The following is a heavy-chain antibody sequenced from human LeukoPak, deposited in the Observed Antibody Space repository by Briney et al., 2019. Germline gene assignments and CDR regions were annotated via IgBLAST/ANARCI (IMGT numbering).Heavy chain of an antibody. Sequence: KPSETLSLTCTVSGGSISGYYWSWIRQPPGKGLEWIGEINHSGSTNYNPSLKSRVTISVDTSKNQFSLKLSSVTAADTAVYYCARRVLWFGAVDYWGQGTLVTVSS. J-gene: IGHJ4*02. CDR3: ARRVLWFGAVDY. V-gene: IGHV4-34*01. CDR2: INHSGST. D-gene: IGHD3-10*01. CDR1: GGSISGYY.